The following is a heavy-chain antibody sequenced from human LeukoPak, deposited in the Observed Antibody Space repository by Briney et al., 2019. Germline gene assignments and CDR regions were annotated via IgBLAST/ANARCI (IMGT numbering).Heavy chain of an antibody. V-gene: IGHV1-18*01. J-gene: IGHJ6*02. CDR3: ARDWCSSSSLCSYSHVMDV. Sequence: VASVKVSCKASGYTFTSNGISWVRQAPGQGLEWMGWISTYNGNTNYPQKLQGRVTMTTDTPTSTAYMELRSLRSDDTAVYYCARDWCSSSSLCSYSHVMDVWGQGTTDTVSS. CDR2: ISTYNGNT. CDR1: GYTFTSNG. D-gene: IGHD6-6*01.